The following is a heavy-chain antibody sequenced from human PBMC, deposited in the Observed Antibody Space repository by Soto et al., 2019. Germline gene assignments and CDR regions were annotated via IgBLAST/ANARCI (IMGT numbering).Heavy chain of an antibody. V-gene: IGHV4-59*01. Sequence: SETLSLTCTVSGGSISSYYWSWIRQPPGKGLEWIGYIYYSGSTNYNPSLKIRVTISVDTSKNQFSLNLSSVTAADTAVYYCARGSPVPYSSSWLQSMGVWFDPWGQGTLVTVSS. CDR3: ARGSPVPYSSSWLQSMGVWFDP. J-gene: IGHJ5*02. CDR2: IYYSGST. D-gene: IGHD6-13*01. CDR1: GGSISSYY.